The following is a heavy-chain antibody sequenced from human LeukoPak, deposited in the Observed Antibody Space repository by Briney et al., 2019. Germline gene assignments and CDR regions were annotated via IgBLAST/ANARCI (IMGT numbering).Heavy chain of an antibody. D-gene: IGHD3-10*01. CDR1: GFTSSSDS. Sequence: GGSLRLSCAASGFTSSSDSMNWVRQAPGKGLEWVSSISSSSSYIYYADSVKGRFTISRDNAKNSLYLQMNSLRAEDTAVYYCARVGVGDYFDFWGQGTLVTVSS. V-gene: IGHV3-21*01. CDR3: ARVGVGDYFDF. CDR2: ISSSSSYI. J-gene: IGHJ4*02.